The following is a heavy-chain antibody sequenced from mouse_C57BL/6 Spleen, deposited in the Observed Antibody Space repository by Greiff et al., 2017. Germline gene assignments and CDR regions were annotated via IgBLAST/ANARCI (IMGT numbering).Heavy chain of an antibody. CDR2: INPNNGGT. CDR3: ARMDDYDARFAY. Sequence: EVQLQQSGPELVKPGASVKISCKASGYTFTDYYMNWVKQSHGKSLEWIGDINPNNGGTSYNQKFKGKATLTVDKSSSTAYMALRSLTSEDSAVYYCARMDDYDARFAYWGQGTLGTVAA. CDR1: GYTFTDYY. V-gene: IGHV1-26*01. D-gene: IGHD2-4*01. J-gene: IGHJ3*01.